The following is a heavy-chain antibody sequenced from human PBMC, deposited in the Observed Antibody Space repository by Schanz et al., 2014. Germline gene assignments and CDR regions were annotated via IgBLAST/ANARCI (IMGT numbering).Heavy chain of an antibody. D-gene: IGHD3-10*01. CDR2: IYTDGST. V-gene: IGHV3-66*01. CDR3: ARGPTPIQGVPMDF. Sequence: EVQLVESGGGLVQPGGSLRLSCAASGFTVSKNYMSWVRQAPGKGLEWVSIIYTDGSTYYADSVRDRFTISRDNSKDTLYLQMSGLTPEDTAVYYCARGPTPIQGVPMDFWGQGTLVTVSS. CDR1: GFTVSKNY. J-gene: IGHJ4*02.